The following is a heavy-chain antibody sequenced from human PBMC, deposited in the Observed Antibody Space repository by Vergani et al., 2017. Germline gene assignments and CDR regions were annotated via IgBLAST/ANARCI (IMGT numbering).Heavy chain of an antibody. CDR3: ARDQDDYDILTGYRYWYFDL. CDR2: IYTGGST. J-gene: IGHJ2*01. V-gene: IGHV4-61*02. Sequence: QVQLQESGPGLVKPSQTLSLTCTVSGGSISSGGYYWSWIRQPAGKGLEWIGRIYTGGSTTYNPSLKSRLSISIDTSKNQFSLKLSSVTASDTAIYYCARDQDDYDILTGYRYWYFDLWGRGTLVTVSS. D-gene: IGHD3-9*01. CDR1: GGSISSGGYY.